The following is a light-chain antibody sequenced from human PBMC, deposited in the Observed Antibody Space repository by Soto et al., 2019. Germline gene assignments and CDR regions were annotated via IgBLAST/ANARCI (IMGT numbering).Light chain of an antibody. CDR1: QSVISNY. J-gene: IGKJ1*01. CDR2: GAS. Sequence: EIVLTQSPGTLSLSPGERATVSCRASQSVISNYLAWFQQKPGQAPRLLIYGASSRATGIPDRFSGSGSGTDFTLTISRLEHEHFAVYYCQQYGSSPPEKTFGQGTKVEIK. V-gene: IGKV3-20*01. CDR3: QQYGSSPPEKT.